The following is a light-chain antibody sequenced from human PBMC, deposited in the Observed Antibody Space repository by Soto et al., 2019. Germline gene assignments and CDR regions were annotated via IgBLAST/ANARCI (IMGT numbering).Light chain of an antibody. V-gene: IGKV3-15*01. J-gene: IGKJ1*01. CDR2: GAS. CDR3: EQYNSWRRT. CDR1: LSFSSN. Sequence: EIVMTQSPATLSLSPGERATLSCRASLSFSSNLAWYQQKPGQAPRHLIYGASTKTTGIPASFSGSGSGTEFTLTISILQSKDVSVYYCEQYNSWRRTFGQETNVEIK.